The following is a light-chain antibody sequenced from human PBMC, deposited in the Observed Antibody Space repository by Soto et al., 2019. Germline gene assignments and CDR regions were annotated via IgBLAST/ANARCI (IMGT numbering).Light chain of an antibody. CDR3: EQTYSTPVT. CDR2: AAS. J-gene: IGKJ5*01. Sequence: DIQMTQSQSSLSASVGDRVTVTCRTSQNIYNYLNWYQQKPGKAPKLLIYAASSVQSGVPLRFSGTGSGTDFTLTISSLQPEDFATYYCEQTYSTPVTFGQGTRLEIK. V-gene: IGKV1-39*01. CDR1: QNIYNY.